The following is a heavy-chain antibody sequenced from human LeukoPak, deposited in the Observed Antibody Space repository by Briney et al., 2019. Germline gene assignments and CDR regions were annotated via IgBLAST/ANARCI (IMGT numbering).Heavy chain of an antibody. CDR1: GFTFSSYA. V-gene: IGHV3-23*01. CDR2: IGSSGDST. J-gene: IGHJ4*02. D-gene: IGHD4-17*01. Sequence: PGGSLRLSCAASGFTFSSYAMSWVRQAPGKGLAWVSAIGSSGDSTYYADSVKGRFTIARDNSKSTLYLQMNSPGAEDTAVYYCATVLRNLWSLDHWGQGTLVTVSS. CDR3: ATVLRNLWSLDH.